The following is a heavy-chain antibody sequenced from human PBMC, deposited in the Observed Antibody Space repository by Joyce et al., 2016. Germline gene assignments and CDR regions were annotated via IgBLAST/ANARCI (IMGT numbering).Heavy chain of an antibody. CDR3: ARHRSSMIVVVGAFDI. CDR2: IYYSGST. CDR1: GGSISSSGYY. Sequence: QLQLQESGPGLVKPSETLSLTCTVSGGSISSSGYYWGWIRQPPGKGLEWIGCIYYSGSTYYNPSLRSRVTISVDTSKNHFSLKLNSVTAADTAVYYCARHRSSMIVVVGAFDIWGQGTMVTVSS. V-gene: IGHV4-39*01. D-gene: IGHD3-22*01. J-gene: IGHJ3*02.